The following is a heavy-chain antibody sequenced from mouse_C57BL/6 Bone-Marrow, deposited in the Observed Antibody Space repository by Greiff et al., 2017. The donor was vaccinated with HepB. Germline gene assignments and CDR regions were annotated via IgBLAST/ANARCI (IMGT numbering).Heavy chain of an antibody. J-gene: IGHJ3*01. Sequence: EVKVEESGGGLVQPGGSLSLSCAASGFTFTDYYMSWVRQPPGKALEWLGFIRNKANGYTTEYSASVKGRFTISRDNSQSILYLQMNALRAEDSATYYCARSNYGNYLAWFAYWGQGTLVTVSA. CDR1: GFTFTDYY. D-gene: IGHD2-1*01. V-gene: IGHV7-3*01. CDR3: ARSNYGNYLAWFAY. CDR2: IRNKANGYTT.